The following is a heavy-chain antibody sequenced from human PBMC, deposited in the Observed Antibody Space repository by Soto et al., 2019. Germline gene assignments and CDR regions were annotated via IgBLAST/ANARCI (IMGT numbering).Heavy chain of an antibody. Sequence: QVQLVESGGGVVQPGRSLRLSCAASGFTFSSYAMHWVRQAPGKGLEWVAVISYDGSNKYYADSVKGRFTISRDNSKNTLYLQMNSLRAEDTAVYYCARGRYYRFDDWGQGTLVTVSS. V-gene: IGHV3-30-3*01. CDR1: GFTFSSYA. CDR3: ARGRYYRFDD. CDR2: ISYDGSNK. J-gene: IGHJ4*02. D-gene: IGHD3-9*01.